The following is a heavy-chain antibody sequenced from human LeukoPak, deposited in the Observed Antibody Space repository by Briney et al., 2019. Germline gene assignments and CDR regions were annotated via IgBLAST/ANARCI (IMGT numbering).Heavy chain of an antibody. CDR1: GFTFSSYA. Sequence: GGSLRLSCAASGFTFSSYAMHWVRQAPGKGLEWVAVISYDGSNKYYADSVKGRFTISRDNAKNSLYLQMNSLRAEDTAVYYCAREGSNDAFDIWGQGTMVTVSS. V-gene: IGHV3-30-3*01. CDR2: ISYDGSNK. J-gene: IGHJ3*02. D-gene: IGHD3-10*01. CDR3: AREGSNDAFDI.